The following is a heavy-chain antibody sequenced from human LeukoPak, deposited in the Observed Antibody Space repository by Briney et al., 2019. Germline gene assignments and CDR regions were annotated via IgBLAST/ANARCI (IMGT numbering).Heavy chain of an antibody. J-gene: IGHJ4*02. D-gene: IGHD3-22*01. CDR3: TRDGYYYDSSGDKLFDY. Sequence: SGGSLRLSCTASGFTFGDYAMSWVRQAPGKGLEWVGFLRSKAYGGTTEYAASVKGRFTISRDDSKSIAYLQMNSLKTEDTAVYYCTRDGYYYDSSGDKLFDYWGQGTLVTVSS. V-gene: IGHV3-49*04. CDR1: GFTFGDYA. CDR2: LRSKAYGGTT.